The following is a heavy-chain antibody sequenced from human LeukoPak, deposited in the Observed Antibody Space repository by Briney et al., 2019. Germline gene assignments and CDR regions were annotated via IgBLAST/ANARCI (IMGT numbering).Heavy chain of an antibody. CDR1: GFTFSSYA. CDR3: VKEGYCSGGSCYPRVDY. D-gene: IGHD2-15*01. V-gene: IGHV3-64D*06. CDR2: ISSNGGST. J-gene: IGHJ4*02. Sequence: GGSLRLSCSASGFTFSSYAIHWVRQAPGKGLEYVSAISSNGGSTYYADSVKGRFTISRDNSKNTLYLQMSSLRAEDTAVYYCVKEGYCSGGSCYPRVDYWGQGTLVTVSS.